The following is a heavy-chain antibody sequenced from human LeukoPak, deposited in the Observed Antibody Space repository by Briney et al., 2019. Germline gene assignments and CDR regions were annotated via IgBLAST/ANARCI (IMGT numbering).Heavy chain of an antibody. J-gene: IGHJ4*02. CDR2: IYHSGSP. Sequence: SDTLSLTCAVSGGSISSGGYSWSWIRQPPGKGLEWIGYIYHSGSPYYNPSLKIRVTISVDRSKNQFSLKLSSVTAAVTAVYYCARSSVAAAGYFDYWGQGTLVTVSS. V-gene: IGHV4-30-2*01. D-gene: IGHD6-13*01. CDR3: ARSSVAAAGYFDY. CDR1: GGSISSGGYS.